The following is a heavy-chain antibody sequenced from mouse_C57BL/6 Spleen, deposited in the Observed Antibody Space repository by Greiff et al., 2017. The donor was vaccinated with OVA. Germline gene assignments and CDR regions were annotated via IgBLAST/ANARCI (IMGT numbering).Heavy chain of an antibody. CDR3: TRTGNFDY. J-gene: IGHJ2*01. V-gene: IGHV6-3*01. CDR1: GFTFSNYW. CDR2: IRLKSDNYAT. D-gene: IGHD4-1*01. Sequence: EVMLVESGGGLVQPGGSMKLSCVASGFTFSNYWMNWVRQTAEKGVEGVAQIRLKSDNYATHYAVSVKGRFTISRDDSKSSVYQQMNNLRAEDTGIYYCTRTGNFDYWGQGTTLTVSS.